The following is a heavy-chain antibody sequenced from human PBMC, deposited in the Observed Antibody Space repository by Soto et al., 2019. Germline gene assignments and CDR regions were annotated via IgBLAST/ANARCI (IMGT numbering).Heavy chain of an antibody. CDR1: GGSISSSSYY. J-gene: IGHJ4*02. Sequence: QLQLQESGPGLVKPSETLSLTCTVSGGSISSSSYYWGWIRQPPGKGLEWIGSIYYSGSTYYNPSLKSRVSISVDTSKIQCSLKLCSVTDADTAVYYCARHEGRSVLPEYCSSTICHGYYFDNWGQGTLVTVSS. CDR3: ARHEGRSVLPEYCSSTICHGYYFDN. CDR2: IYYSGST. D-gene: IGHD2-2*01. V-gene: IGHV4-39*01.